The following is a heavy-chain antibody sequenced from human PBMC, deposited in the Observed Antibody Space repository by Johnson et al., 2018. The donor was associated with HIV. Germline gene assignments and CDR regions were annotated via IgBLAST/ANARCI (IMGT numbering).Heavy chain of an antibody. CDR2: INWNGDST. CDR1: GFRFDDYG. J-gene: IGHJ3*02. Sequence: MLLVESGGGVVRPGGSLRLSCAASGFRFDDYGMTWVRQAPGKGLEWVSGINWNGDSTGYADSVKGRFTISRDNAKNSLYLQMNSLRAEDTALYYCAKEGWAAAQEGWGAFDIRGQGTMVTVSS. D-gene: IGHD6-13*01. CDR3: AKEGWAAAQEGWGAFDI. V-gene: IGHV3-20*04.